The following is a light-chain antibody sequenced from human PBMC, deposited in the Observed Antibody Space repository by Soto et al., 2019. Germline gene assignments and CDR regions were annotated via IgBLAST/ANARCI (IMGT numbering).Light chain of an antibody. V-gene: IGLV2-14*01. CDR1: SSDVGGYNY. J-gene: IGLJ2*01. Sequence: QSALTQPASVSGSPGQSITISCTGTSSDVGGYNYVSWFQQSPGKAPKVMIYEVTNRPSGVSNRFSGSKSGNTASLTISGLQAEDDADYYCSSYTSSNTLIFGGGTQLTVL. CDR3: SSYTSSNTLI. CDR2: EVT.